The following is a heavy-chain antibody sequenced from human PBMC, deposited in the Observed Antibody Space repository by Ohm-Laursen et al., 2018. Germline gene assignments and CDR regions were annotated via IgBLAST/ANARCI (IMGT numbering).Heavy chain of an antibody. CDR3: ARRGHAFDI. V-gene: IGHV4-4*07. Sequence: PSETLSLTCNVSGGSINSYYWSWIRQHAVKGLEWIGRIHSSGSTSYNPSLKSRVNMSIETSDNQFSLRLASVTAADTAVYYCARRGHAFDIWGQGTMVTVSS. J-gene: IGHJ3*02. CDR2: IHSSGST. CDR1: GGSINSYY.